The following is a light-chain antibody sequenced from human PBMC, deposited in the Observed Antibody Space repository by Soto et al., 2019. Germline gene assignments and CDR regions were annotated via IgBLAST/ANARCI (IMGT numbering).Light chain of an antibody. V-gene: IGKV1-5*01. CDR3: QQYYSYPPWT. J-gene: IGKJ1*01. CDR1: QSISSW. Sequence: DIQMTQSPSTLSASVGDRVTITCRASQSISSWLAWYQQKPGKAPKLLIYDASSLESGVQSRFSGSGSGTDFTLTISCLQSEDFATYYCQQYYSYPPWTFGQGTKVDIK. CDR2: DAS.